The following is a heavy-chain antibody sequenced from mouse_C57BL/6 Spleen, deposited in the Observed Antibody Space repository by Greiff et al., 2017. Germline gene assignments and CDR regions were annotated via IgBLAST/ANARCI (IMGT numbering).Heavy chain of an antibody. V-gene: IGHV1-50*01. J-gene: IGHJ1*03. CDR2: IDPSDSYT. CDR3: ARPSLLPGSSRGYFDV. Sequence: QVQLQQSGAELVKPGASVKLSCKASGYTFTSYWMQWVKQRPGQGLEWIGEIDPSDSYTNYNQKFKGKATLTVDTSSSTAYMQLSSLTSEDSAVYYCARPSLLPGSSRGYFDVWGTGTTVTVSS. D-gene: IGHD1-1*01. CDR1: GYTFTSYW.